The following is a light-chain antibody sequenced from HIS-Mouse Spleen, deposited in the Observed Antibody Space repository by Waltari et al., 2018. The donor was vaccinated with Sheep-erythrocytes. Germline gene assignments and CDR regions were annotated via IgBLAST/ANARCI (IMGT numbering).Light chain of an antibody. Sequence: SYVLTQPPSVSVATGQTARITCGGNNIGSKSVHWYQQKPGQAPVLVVYDDGDRPSGIPERFSGSNSGNTATLTISRVEAGDEADYYCQVWDSSSDHVVFGGGTKLTVL. J-gene: IGLJ2*01. V-gene: IGLV3-21*02. CDR1: NIGSKS. CDR3: QVWDSSSDHVV. CDR2: DDG.